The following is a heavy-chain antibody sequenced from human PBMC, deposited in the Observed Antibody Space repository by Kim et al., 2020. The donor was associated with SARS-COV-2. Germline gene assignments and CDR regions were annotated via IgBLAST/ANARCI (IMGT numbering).Heavy chain of an antibody. CDR2: ISVSGDKA. J-gene: IGHJ4*02. CDR1: GFTFSNYG. V-gene: IGHV3-23*01. D-gene: IGHD1-1*01. CDR3: ARKPQGYREFDY. Sequence: GGSLRLSCTASGFTFSNYGMAWVCQAPGKGLEYVSSISVSGDKANYADSVKGRFTISRDNSKNTLYLEMNSLRAEDTAIYYCARKPQGYREFDYWGQGTLVTVSS.